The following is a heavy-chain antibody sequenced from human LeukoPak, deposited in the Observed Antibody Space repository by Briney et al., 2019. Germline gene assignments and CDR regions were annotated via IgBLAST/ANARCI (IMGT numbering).Heavy chain of an antibody. CDR3: ASIAVAGTSEYYFGY. V-gene: IGHV3-21*01. CDR2: ISSSSSYI. J-gene: IGHJ4*02. D-gene: IGHD6-19*01. Sequence: GGSLRLSCAASGFTFSNYAMSWVRQAPGKGLEWVSSISSSSSYIYYADSVKGRFTISRDNAKNSLYLQMNSLRAEDTAVYYCASIAVAGTSEYYFGYWGQGTLVTVSS. CDR1: GFTFSNYA.